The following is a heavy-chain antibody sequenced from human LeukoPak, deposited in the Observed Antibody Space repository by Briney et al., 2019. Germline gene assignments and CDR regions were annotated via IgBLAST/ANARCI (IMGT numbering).Heavy chain of an antibody. Sequence: AGESLKISCKGSGYSFTSYWIGWVRQMPGKGLEWMGIIYPGDSDTRYSPSFQGQVTISADKSISTAYLQWSSLKASDTAMYYCARHGGYGGNQKAHFDYWGQGTLVTVSS. CDR2: IYPGDSDT. V-gene: IGHV5-51*01. CDR3: ARHGGYGGNQKAHFDY. CDR1: GYSFTSYW. D-gene: IGHD4-23*01. J-gene: IGHJ4*02.